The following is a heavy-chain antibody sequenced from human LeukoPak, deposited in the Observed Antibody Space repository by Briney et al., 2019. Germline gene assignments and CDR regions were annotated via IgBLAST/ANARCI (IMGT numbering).Heavy chain of an antibody. CDR2: IYRGGYT. J-gene: IGHJ4*02. CDR3: AGDGGDGYKFDY. D-gene: IGHD5-24*01. V-gene: IGHV3-53*01. Sequence: GGSLRLSCAASGFTVSNNYMSWVRQAPGKGLEWVSIIYRGGYTYYADSVQGRFTISRESSKNTVYLQMDSLTVEDTAVYYCAGDGGDGYKFDYWGQGTLVTVSS. CDR1: GFTVSNNY.